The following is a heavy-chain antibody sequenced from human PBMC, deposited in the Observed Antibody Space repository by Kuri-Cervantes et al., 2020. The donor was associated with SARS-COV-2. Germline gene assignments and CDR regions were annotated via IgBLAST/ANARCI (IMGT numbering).Heavy chain of an antibody. CDR1: GYTFNGYY. D-gene: IGHD4-17*01. J-gene: IGHJ6*03. CDR2: INPNSGGT. V-gene: IGHV1-2*02. CDR3: ARGGEKKRAPGVTATVTTAYYYYMDV. Sequence: ASVKVSCKASGYTFNGYYIHWVRQAPGQGLEWMGWINPNSGGTNYAQKFQGRVTMTRDTSISTAYMELSRLRSDDTAVYYCARGGEKKRAPGVTATVTTAYYYYMDVWGKGTTVTVSS.